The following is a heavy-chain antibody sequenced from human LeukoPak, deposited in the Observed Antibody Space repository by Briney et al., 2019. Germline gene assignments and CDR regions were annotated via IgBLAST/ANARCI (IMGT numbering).Heavy chain of an antibody. CDR3: ARAGPLYVVYY. CDR2: IYHSGST. D-gene: IGHD2-2*02. Sequence: SETLSLTCAVYGGPFSGFYWSWVRQPPGKGLEWIGYIYHSGSTYYNPSLKSRVTISVDRSKNQFSLKLSSVTAADTAVYYCARAGPLYVVYYWGQGTLVTVSS. V-gene: IGHV4-34*01. CDR1: GGPFSGFY. J-gene: IGHJ4*02.